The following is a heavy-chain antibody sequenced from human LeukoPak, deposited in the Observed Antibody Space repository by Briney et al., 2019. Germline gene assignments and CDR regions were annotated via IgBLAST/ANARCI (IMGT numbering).Heavy chain of an antibody. Sequence: AGGSLRLSCAASGFTFSDYYMSWIRQAPGKGLEWVSYISSSGSTIYYADSVKGRFTISRDNAKNSLYLQMNSLRAEDTAVYYCARDHWNDLPHYYYYYMDVWGKGTTVTISS. V-gene: IGHV3-11*04. J-gene: IGHJ6*03. D-gene: IGHD1-1*01. CDR2: ISSSGSTI. CDR3: ARDHWNDLPHYYYYYMDV. CDR1: GFTFSDYY.